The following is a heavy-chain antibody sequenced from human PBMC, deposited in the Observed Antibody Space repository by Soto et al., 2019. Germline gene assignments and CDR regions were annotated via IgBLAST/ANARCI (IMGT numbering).Heavy chain of an antibody. D-gene: IGHD6-6*01. Sequence: GGSLRLSCVGSGFTFSAHAITWVRQAPGKGLEWVSKIGSSGSTIWYADSVKGRFTISRDNAKNSLYLQMNSLRGEDTAVYYCARATYSSSYYFDSWGQGTLVTVSS. V-gene: IGHV3-48*03. CDR3: ARATYSSSYYFDS. CDR2: IGSSGSTI. CDR1: GFTFSAHA. J-gene: IGHJ4*02.